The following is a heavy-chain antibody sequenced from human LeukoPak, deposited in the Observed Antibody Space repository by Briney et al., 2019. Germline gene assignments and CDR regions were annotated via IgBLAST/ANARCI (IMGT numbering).Heavy chain of an antibody. J-gene: IGHJ4*02. V-gene: IGHV4-34*01. D-gene: IGHD5-18*01. CDR2: INHSGST. Sequence: NPSETLSLTCAVYGGSFSGYYWSWIRQPPGKGLEWIGEINHSGSTNYNPSLKSRATISVDTSKNQFSLKLSSVTAADTAVYYCARQYTAMVPYFDYWGQGTLVTVSS. CDR1: GGSFSGYY. CDR3: ARQYTAMVPYFDY.